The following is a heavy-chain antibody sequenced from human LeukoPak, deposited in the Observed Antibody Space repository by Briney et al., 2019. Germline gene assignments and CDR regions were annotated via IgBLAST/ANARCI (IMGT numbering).Heavy chain of an antibody. CDR1: GFTFSSRG. D-gene: IGHD5-18*01. V-gene: IGHV3-30*18. CDR2: ISYDGSNK. CDR3: AKASTNSYGYFDY. Sequence: PGGSLRLSCAASGFTFSSRGMHWVRQAPGKGLEWVAVISYDGSNKYYADSVKGRFTISRDNSKNTLYLQMNSLRAEDTAVYYCAKASTNSYGYFDYWGQGTLVTVSS. J-gene: IGHJ4*02.